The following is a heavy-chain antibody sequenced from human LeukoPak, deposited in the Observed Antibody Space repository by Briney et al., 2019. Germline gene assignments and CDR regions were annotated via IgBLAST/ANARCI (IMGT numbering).Heavy chain of an antibody. V-gene: IGHV1-18*01. D-gene: IGHD1-26*01. CDR2: ISTYNGNT. CDR3: ARGWELVSPGDNYYYGMDV. J-gene: IGHJ6*02. CDR1: GYTFTSYG. Sequence: ASVKVSCKASGYTFTSYGISWVRQAPGQGLEWMGWISTYNGNTNYAQKLQGRVTMTTDTSTSTAYMELRSLRSDDTAVYYCARGWELVSPGDNYYYGMDVWGQGTTVTVSS.